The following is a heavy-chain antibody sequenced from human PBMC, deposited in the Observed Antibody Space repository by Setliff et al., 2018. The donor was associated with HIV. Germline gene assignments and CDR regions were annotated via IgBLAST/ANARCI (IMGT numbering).Heavy chain of an antibody. Sequence: SVKVSCKASGGTFSSCAINWVRQAPGQGLEWMGGIIPILGTANYAQKFQGRVTITADESTTTSYMELSSLRSEDTAVYYCARDSVARRTLGYYYYMDVWGKGTTVTVSS. D-gene: IGHD6-6*01. CDR2: IIPILGTA. J-gene: IGHJ6*03. CDR1: GGTFSSCA. V-gene: IGHV1-69*13. CDR3: ARDSVARRTLGYYYYMDV.